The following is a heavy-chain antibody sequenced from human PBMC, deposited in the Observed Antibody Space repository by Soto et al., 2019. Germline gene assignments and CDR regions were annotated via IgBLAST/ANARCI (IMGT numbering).Heavy chain of an antibody. V-gene: IGHV3-30-3*01. CDR1: GFTFTDYA. J-gene: IGHJ5*02. CDR2: ISSDGTIK. Sequence: QVQLVESGGGVVQPGRSLRLSCAASGFTFTDYAMHWVRQAPGKGLEWVTIISSDGTIKYYADSVKGRFTISRDISNNTLFRQMNSLRAEDTAIYYCARSGTGGTGSRWFDPWGQGTLVTVSS. CDR3: ARSGTGGTGSRWFDP. D-gene: IGHD2-8*02.